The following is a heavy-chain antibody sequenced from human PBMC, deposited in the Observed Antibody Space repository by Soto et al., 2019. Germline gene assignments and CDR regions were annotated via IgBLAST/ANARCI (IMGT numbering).Heavy chain of an antibody. CDR1: GFTLKNYG. CDR2: ISYDGTAT. Sequence: PGGSLRLSCAASGFTLKNYGIHWVRQAPGKGLEWVTMISYDGTATYYADSVKGRFTISRDNSKDTVYLQMNSLRAEDTAMYYCAKDLYSGGWYHYFDPWGQGTLVTVSS. J-gene: IGHJ5*02. V-gene: IGHV3-30*18. D-gene: IGHD6-19*01. CDR3: AKDLYSGGWYHYFDP.